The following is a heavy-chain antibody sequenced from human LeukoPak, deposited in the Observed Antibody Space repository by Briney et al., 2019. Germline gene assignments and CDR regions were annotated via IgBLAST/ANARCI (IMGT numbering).Heavy chain of an antibody. D-gene: IGHD3-10*01. V-gene: IGHV4-61*02. CDR1: GGSISSGSYY. J-gene: IGHJ4*02. CDR3: ARDASSVPPDSGYYGAYYFDY. Sequence: SETLSLTCTVSGGSISSGSYYWSWIRQPAGKGLEWIGRIYTSGSTNYNPSLKSRVTISVDTSKNQFSLKLSSVTAADTAVYYCARDASSVPPDSGYYGAYYFDYWGQGTLVTVSS. CDR2: IYTSGST.